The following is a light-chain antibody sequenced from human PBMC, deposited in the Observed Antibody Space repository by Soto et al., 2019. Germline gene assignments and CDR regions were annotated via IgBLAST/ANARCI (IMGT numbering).Light chain of an antibody. CDR3: NSYTTSETYV. CDR2: DVN. V-gene: IGLV2-14*01. CDR1: NSDVGSYNR. Sequence: QSVLAQPASVSGSPGQSITISCTGTNSDVGSYNRVSWYQQPPGTAPKLIIYDVNNRPSGVSYRFSGSKSGNTASLTISGLQAEDEADYYCNSYTTSETYVFGTGTEVTVL. J-gene: IGLJ1*01.